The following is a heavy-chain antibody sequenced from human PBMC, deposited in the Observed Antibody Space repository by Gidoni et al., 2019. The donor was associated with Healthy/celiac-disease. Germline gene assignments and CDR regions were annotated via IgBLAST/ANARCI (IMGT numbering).Heavy chain of an antibody. D-gene: IGHD6-25*01. CDR3: ARGLIQRYDYYYYGMDV. V-gene: IGHV4-34*01. CDR2: INHSGST. CDR1: GGSFSGYY. J-gene: IGHJ6*02. Sequence: QVQLQQWGAGLLKPSETLSLTCAVYGGSFSGYYWSWIRQPPGKGLEWIGEINHSGSTNYNPSLKSRVTISVDTSKNQFSLKLSSVTAADTAVYYCARGLIQRYDYYYYGMDVWGQGTTVTVSS.